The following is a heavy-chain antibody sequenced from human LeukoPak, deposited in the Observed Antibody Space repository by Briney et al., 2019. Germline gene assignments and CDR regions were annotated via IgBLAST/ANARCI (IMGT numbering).Heavy chain of an antibody. Sequence: SETLSLTCAVYGGSFSGYYWSWIRQPPGKGLEWIGEINHSGSTNYNPSLKSRVTISVDTSKNQFSLKLSSVTAADTAVYYCARITMIVVGSRDYYYGMDVWGQGTTVTVS. CDR1: GGSFSGYY. D-gene: IGHD3-22*01. J-gene: IGHJ6*02. CDR3: ARITMIVVGSRDYYYGMDV. CDR2: INHSGST. V-gene: IGHV4-34*01.